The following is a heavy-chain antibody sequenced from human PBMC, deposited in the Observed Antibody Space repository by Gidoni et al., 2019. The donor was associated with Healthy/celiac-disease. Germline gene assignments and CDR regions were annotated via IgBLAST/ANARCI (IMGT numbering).Heavy chain of an antibody. CDR1: GGTFSSYA. Sequence: QAQLVQSGAEVKKPGSSVKVSCKASGGTFSSYAISWVRQAPGQGLEWMGGIIPIFGTANYAQKFQGRVTITADESTSTAYMELSSLRSEDTAVYYCARDFDILTGTTNDWFDPWGQGTLVTVSS. J-gene: IGHJ5*02. CDR3: ARDFDILTGTTNDWFDP. V-gene: IGHV1-69*01. CDR2: IIPIFGTA. D-gene: IGHD3-9*01.